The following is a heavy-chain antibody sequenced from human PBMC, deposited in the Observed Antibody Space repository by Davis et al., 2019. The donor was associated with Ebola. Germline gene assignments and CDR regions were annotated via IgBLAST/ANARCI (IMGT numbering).Heavy chain of an antibody. V-gene: IGHV3-48*04. Sequence: GESLKISCAASGFTFSSYSMNWVRQAPGKGLEWVSYISSSSSTIYYADSVKGRFTISRDNAKNSLYLQMNSLRAEDTAVYYCARDIKALAYYDFWSGYSLDAFDIWGQGTMVTVSS. D-gene: IGHD3-3*01. CDR3: ARDIKALAYYDFWSGYSLDAFDI. CDR1: GFTFSSYS. J-gene: IGHJ3*02. CDR2: ISSSSSTI.